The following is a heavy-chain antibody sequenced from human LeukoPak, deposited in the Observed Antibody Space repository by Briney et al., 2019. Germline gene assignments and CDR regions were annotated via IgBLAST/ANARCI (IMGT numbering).Heavy chain of an antibody. J-gene: IGHJ4*02. CDR3: AKVSGGYYFDY. CDR2: ISGSGGST. CDR1: GFTFSSYA. D-gene: IGHD6-25*01. V-gene: IGHV3-23*01. Sequence: GGSLRLSCAASGFTFSSYAMSWVRQAPGKGLEWVSAISGSGGSTYYADSVKGRFTISRDNPKNTLYLQMNSLRAEDTAIYYCAKVSGGYYFDYWGQGTLVTVSS.